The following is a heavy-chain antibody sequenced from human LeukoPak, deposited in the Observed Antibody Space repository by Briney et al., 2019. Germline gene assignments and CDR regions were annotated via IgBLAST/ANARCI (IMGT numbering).Heavy chain of an antibody. CDR1: GGSISSYY. CDR3: ARGVRIYYDILTGPKGFDYFDY. J-gene: IGHJ4*02. Sequence: SETLSLTCTVSGGSISSYYWSWIRQPPGKGLEWIGYIYYSGSTNYNPSLKSRVTISVDTSKNQFSLKLSSVTAADTAVYYCARGVRIYYDILTGPKGFDYFDYWGQGTLVTVSS. V-gene: IGHV4-59*01. D-gene: IGHD3-9*01. CDR2: IYYSGST.